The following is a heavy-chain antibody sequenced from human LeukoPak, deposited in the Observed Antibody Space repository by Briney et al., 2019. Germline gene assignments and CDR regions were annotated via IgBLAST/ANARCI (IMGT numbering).Heavy chain of an antibody. D-gene: IGHD3-10*01. CDR3: ARYVVYGAGKYYFDY. CDR1: GRSVSSTTYY. CDR2: INSSGST. V-gene: IGHV4-39*01. J-gene: IGHJ4*02. Sequence: SQTLSLTCPVSGRSVSSTTYYWSWIRQPPGKGLQWIASINSSGSTYYNPSRKGRVTISVDTSENQFSLKLSSVTAANTAVYYCARYVVYGAGKYYFDYWGQGTLVTVSS.